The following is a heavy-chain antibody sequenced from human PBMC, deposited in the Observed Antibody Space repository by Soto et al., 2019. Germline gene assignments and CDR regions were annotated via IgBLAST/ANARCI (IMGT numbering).Heavy chain of an antibody. V-gene: IGHV3-33*01. D-gene: IGHD5-18*01. CDR2: IWYDGDNK. CDR1: GFSVTSYA. CDR3: ARDIDRYSYGLDN. Sequence: VGSLRLSCAASGFSVTSYAMHWVRQAPGKGPEWVAVIWYDGDNKYYADSVEGRFTISRDNSKNTLYLQMNSLRVEETAVYYCARDIDRYSYGLDNWGQGTLVTVSS. J-gene: IGHJ4*02.